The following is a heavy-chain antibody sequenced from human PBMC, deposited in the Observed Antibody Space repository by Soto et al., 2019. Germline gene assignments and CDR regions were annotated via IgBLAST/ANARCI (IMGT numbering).Heavy chain of an antibody. CDR1: GFSVSSDGFY. V-gene: IGHV4-31*03. D-gene: IGHD3-22*01. J-gene: IGHJ4*02. Sequence: SLSLNCSVSGFSVSSDGFYWAWIRQHPGEVLEWIVHIYHSGTTYYSPSLQSRLIISVDTSKNQFALRLSSVTAEDTALYFCARLRRVNDSSGYYRPYFDYWGQGTLVTVSS. CDR3: ARLRRVNDSSGYYRPYFDY. CDR2: IYHSGTT.